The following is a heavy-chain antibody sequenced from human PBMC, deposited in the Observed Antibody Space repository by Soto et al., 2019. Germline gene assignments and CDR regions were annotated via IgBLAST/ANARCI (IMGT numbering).Heavy chain of an antibody. V-gene: IGHV1-69*02. J-gene: IGHJ3*02. D-gene: IGHD2-21*02. Sequence: SVKVSCKASGGTFSSYTISWVRQAPGQGLEWMGRIIPILGIANYAQKFQGRVTITADKSTSTAYMELSSLRSEDTAVYYCARDVTDDAFDIWGQGTMVTVSS. CDR1: GGTFSSYT. CDR3: ARDVTDDAFDI. CDR2: IIPILGIA.